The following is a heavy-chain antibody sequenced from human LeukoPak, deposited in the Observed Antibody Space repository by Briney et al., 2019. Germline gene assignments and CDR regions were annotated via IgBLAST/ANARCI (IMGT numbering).Heavy chain of an antibody. J-gene: IGHJ4*02. Sequence: GGSLRLSCAASGFTFSSYEMNWVRQAPGKGLEWVSYISSSGSTIYYADSVKGRFTISRDNAKNSLYLQMNSLRAEDTAVYYCARSFSYYYDSSGYPYYFDYWGQGTLATVSS. CDR1: GFTFSSYE. CDR3: ARSFSYYYDSSGYPYYFDY. V-gene: IGHV3-48*03. D-gene: IGHD3-22*01. CDR2: ISSSGSTI.